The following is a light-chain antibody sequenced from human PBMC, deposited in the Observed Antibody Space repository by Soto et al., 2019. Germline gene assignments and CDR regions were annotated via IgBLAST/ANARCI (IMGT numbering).Light chain of an antibody. J-gene: IGLJ2*01. Sequence: QSVLTQPPPVSGAPGQRVTISCTGSSSNIGAGYDVHWYQQLPGTAPKLLIYGNSNRPSGVPDRFSGSKSGTSASLAITGLQAEDEADYYCQSYDSSPHVVFGGGTKVTVL. CDR3: QSYDSSPHVV. CDR1: SSNIGAGYD. CDR2: GNS. V-gene: IGLV1-40*01.